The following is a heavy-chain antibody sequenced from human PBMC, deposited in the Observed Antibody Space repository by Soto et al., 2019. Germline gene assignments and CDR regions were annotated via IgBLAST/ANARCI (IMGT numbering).Heavy chain of an antibody. CDR1: GYGFTTYG. V-gene: IGHV1-18*01. CDR2: ISAHNGNT. CDR3: ARGRYGDY. Sequence: QVHLVQSGAEVKKPGASVKVSYKGSGYGFTTYGITWVRQAPGQGLEWMAWISAHNGNTDYAQNLQGRVTVTRDTSTSTAYMELRSLRSDDTAGYYCARGRYGDYWGQGALVTVSS. D-gene: IGHD1-1*01. J-gene: IGHJ4*02.